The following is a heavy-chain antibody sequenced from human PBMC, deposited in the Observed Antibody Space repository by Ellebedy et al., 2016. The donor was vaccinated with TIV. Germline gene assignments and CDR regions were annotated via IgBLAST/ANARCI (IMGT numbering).Heavy chain of an antibody. CDR3: AREKVSSLDY. V-gene: IGHV3-21*01. CDR2: ISGYSSYI. CDR1: GFTFSSYT. D-gene: IGHD2-8*01. J-gene: IGHJ4*02. Sequence: GESLKISCAASGFTFSSYTINWVRQAPGKGLEWSSAISGYSSYIYYADSVKGRFTISRDNAKNSLYLQMTSLIGEDTAVYYCAREKVSSLDYWGQGTLVAVSS.